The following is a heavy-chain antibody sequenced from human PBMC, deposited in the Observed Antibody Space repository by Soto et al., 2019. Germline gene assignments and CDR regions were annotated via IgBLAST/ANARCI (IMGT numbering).Heavy chain of an antibody. D-gene: IGHD4-17*01. CDR1: GFTFSTFA. V-gene: IGHV3-30-3*01. CDR3: ARDMGGDVTHFDY. Sequence: QVQLVESGGGVVQPERSLRLSCAASGFTFSTFAMHWVRQAPGKGLEWVAIISFGGDFKYYADSVKDRFTISRDNSKKIVYLHMNSLRVEDTAVYYCARDMGGDVTHFDYWGQGTVVTVAS. J-gene: IGHJ4*02. CDR2: ISFGGDFK.